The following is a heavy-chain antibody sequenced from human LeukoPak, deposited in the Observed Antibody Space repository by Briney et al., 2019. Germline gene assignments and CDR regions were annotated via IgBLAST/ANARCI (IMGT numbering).Heavy chain of an antibody. CDR1: GGSISSSSYY. D-gene: IGHD3-10*01. Sequence: TSETLSLTCTVSGGSISSSSYYWGWIRQPPGKGLEWIGSIYYSGSTYYNPSLKSRVTISVDTSKNQFSLKLSSVTAADTAVYYCARDLYYGSGSYYDYWGQGTLVTVSS. CDR2: IYYSGST. CDR3: ARDLYYGSGSYYDY. J-gene: IGHJ4*02. V-gene: IGHV4-39*07.